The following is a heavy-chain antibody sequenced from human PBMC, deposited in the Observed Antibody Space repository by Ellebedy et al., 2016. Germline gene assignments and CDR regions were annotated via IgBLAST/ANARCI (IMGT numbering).Heavy chain of an antibody. CDR3: ARDRDYYYYMDV. J-gene: IGHJ6*03. CDR2: ISSSGSTI. V-gene: IGHV3-11*01. Sequence: GESLKISXAASGFTFSDYYMSWIRQAPGKGLEWVSYISSSGSTIYYADSVKGRFTISRDNAKNSLYLQMNSLRAEDTAVYYCARDRDYYYYMDVWGKGTTVTVSS. CDR1: GFTFSDYY.